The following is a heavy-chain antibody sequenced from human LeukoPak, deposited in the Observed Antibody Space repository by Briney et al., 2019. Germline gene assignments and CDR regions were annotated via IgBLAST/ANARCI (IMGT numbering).Heavy chain of an antibody. V-gene: IGHV3-30*18. D-gene: IGHD3-22*01. CDR3: AKDRNDTQKGLYYFDY. Sequence: GGSLRLSCAASGFTFSSYGMHWVRQAPGKGLEWVAVISYDGSNKHYADSVKGRFTISRDNSKNTLYLQMSSLRAEDTALYYCAKDRNDTQKGLYYFDYWGQGTLVTVSS. CDR1: GFTFSSYG. CDR2: ISYDGSNK. J-gene: IGHJ4*02.